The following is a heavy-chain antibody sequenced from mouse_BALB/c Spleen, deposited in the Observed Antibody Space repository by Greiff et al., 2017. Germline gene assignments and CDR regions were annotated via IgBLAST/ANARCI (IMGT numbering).Heavy chain of an antibody. J-gene: IGHJ4*01. V-gene: IGHV5-17*02. CDR1: GFTFSSFG. Sequence: EVMLVESGGGLVQPGGSRKLSCAASGFTFSSFGMHWVRQAPEKGLEWVAYISSGSSTIYYADTVKGRFTISRDNPKNTLFLQMTSLRSEDTAMYYCARSDLIYYAMDYWGQGTSVTVSS. CDR3: ARSDLIYYAMDY. CDR2: ISSGSSTI.